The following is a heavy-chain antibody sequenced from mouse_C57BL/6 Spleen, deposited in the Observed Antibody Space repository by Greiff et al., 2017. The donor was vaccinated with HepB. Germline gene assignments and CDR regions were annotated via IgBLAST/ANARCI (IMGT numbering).Heavy chain of an antibody. Sequence: VQLKESGPELVKPGASVKMSCKASGYTFTDYNMHWVKQSHGKSLEWIGYINPNNGGTSYNQKFKGKATLTVNKSSSTAYMELRSLTSEDSAVYYCARGEDLAWFAYWGQGTLVTVSA. J-gene: IGHJ3*01. CDR2: INPNNGGT. CDR1: GYTFTDYN. V-gene: IGHV1-22*01. CDR3: ARGEDLAWFAY.